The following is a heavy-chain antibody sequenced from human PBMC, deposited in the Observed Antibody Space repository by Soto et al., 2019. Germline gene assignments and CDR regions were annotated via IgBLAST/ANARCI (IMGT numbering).Heavy chain of an antibody. V-gene: IGHV1-18*01. CDR3: ATTYYYGSGSPSYYYYVMDV. CDR2: ISAYNGNT. J-gene: IGHJ6*02. Sequence: ASVKVSCKASGYTFTSYGISWVRQAPGQGLEWMGWISAYNGNTNYAQKLQGRVTMTTDTSTSTAYMELRSLRSDDTAVYYCATTYYYGSGSPSYYYYVMDVWGQGTTVTGSS. D-gene: IGHD3-10*01. CDR1: GYTFTSYG.